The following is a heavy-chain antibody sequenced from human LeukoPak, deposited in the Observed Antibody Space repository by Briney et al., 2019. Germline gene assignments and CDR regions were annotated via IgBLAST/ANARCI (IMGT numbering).Heavy chain of an antibody. CDR3: AKWRSGYPNYYFDY. D-gene: IGHD3-22*01. V-gene: IGHV3-23*01. CDR2: LSYSGGST. CDR1: GFTFSSYA. J-gene: IGHJ4*02. Sequence: PGGSLRLSCAASGFTFSSYAMSWVRQAPGKGLEWVSGLSYSGGSTYYADSVKGRFTISSDNSKNTLYLQMNSLRAEDTAVYYCAKWRSGYPNYYFDYWGQGTLVTVSS.